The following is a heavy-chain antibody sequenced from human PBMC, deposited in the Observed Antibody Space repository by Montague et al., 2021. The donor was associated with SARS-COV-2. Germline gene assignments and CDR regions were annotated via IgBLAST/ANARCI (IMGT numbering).Heavy chain of an antibody. V-gene: IGHV4-61*02. CDR2: IYNSGST. D-gene: IGHD2-15*01. CDR1: GGSISSGSYY. CDR3: ARGCWGGSCYPNPFDA. Sequence: TLSLTCTVSGGSISSGSYYWSWIRQPAGKGLEWIGRIYNSGSTNYNPSLKSRVTISVDTSKSQFSLNLSSVTAADTAVYYCARGCWGGSCYPNPFDAWGQGTLVTVSS. J-gene: IGHJ5*02.